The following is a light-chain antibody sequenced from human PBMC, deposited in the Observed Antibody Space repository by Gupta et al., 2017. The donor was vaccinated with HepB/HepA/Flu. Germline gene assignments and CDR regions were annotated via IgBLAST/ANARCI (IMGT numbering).Light chain of an antibody. Sequence: DIVMTQSPDSLAVSLGERATINCKSSQSVLYSSNNKNYLAWYQQKPGQPPKLLIYWASTREPGVPDRFSGSGSGTXFTLTIXSLQAEDVAVYFCQQDDSTPITFGXGTKVEIK. CDR3: QQDDSTPIT. V-gene: IGKV4-1*01. J-gene: IGKJ4*01. CDR2: WAS. CDR1: QSVLYSSNNKNY.